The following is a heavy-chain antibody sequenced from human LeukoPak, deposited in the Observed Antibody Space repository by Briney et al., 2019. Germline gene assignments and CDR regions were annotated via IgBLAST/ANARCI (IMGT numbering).Heavy chain of an antibody. J-gene: IGHJ4*02. V-gene: IGHV3-48*03. CDR3: ARDQNYRGSGNPGY. CDR1: GFTFSSYE. Sequence: GGSLRLSCAASGFTFSSYEMNWVRQAPGKGLEWVSYISSSGSTIYYADSVKGRFTISRDNAKNSLYLQMNSLRAEDTAVYYCARDQNYRGSGNPGYWGQGTLVTVSS. D-gene: IGHD3-10*01. CDR2: ISSSGSTI.